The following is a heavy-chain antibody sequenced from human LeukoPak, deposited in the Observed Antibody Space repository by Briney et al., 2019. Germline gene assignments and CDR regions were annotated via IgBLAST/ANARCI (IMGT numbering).Heavy chain of an antibody. CDR2: MNPNSGNT. D-gene: IGHD1-26*01. J-gene: IGHJ4*02. CDR1: GYTFTSYD. V-gene: IGHV1-8*01. Sequence: ASVKVSCKASGYTFTSYDINWVRQATGQGLGWMGWMNPNSGNTGYAQKFQGRVTMSRNTSISTAYMELSSLRPEDTAVYYCARGEVGVTDYWGQGTLVTVSP. CDR3: ARGEVGVTDY.